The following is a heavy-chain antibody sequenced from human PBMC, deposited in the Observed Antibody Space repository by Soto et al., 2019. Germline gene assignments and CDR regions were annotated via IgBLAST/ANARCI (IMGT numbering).Heavy chain of an antibody. CDR1: GGTFRNYP. CDR2: IFPLNDIP. Sequence: QVQLVQSGTEVKKPGSSVKVSCKASGGTFRNYPINWVRQAPGQGLEWMGSIFPLNDIPYYAQNFQARLTISEDKSTSTAYMELSSLTSDDTAMYFCARGPLVVLNYFESWGQGTLVTVSS. J-gene: IGHJ4*02. V-gene: IGHV1-69*02. CDR3: ARGPLVVLNYFES.